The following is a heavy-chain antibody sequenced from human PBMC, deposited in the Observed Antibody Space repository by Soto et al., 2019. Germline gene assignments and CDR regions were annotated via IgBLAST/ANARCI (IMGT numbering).Heavy chain of an antibody. D-gene: IGHD5-18*01. CDR2: INHSGST. Sequence: SETLSLTCAVYGGSFSGYYWSWIRQPPGKGLEWIGEINHSGSTNYNPSLKSRVTISVDTSKNQFSLKLSSVTAADTAVYYCARGPGTAMAYANYYGMDVWGQGPTVTV. J-gene: IGHJ6*02. CDR1: GGSFSGYY. CDR3: ARGPGTAMAYANYYGMDV. V-gene: IGHV4-34*01.